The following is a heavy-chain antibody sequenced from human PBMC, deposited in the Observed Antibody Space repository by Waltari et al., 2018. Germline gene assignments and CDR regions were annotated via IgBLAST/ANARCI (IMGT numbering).Heavy chain of an antibody. D-gene: IGHD6-6*01. V-gene: IGHV4-39*01. Sequence: LQLQESGPGLVKPSETLSLTCTVSGGSISSSSYYWGWIRQPPGKGLGWIGSIYYGGRTNDSPSLRIRVTIAEETSKNQFSLKRRAGTAADTAVYYCARLRYSSASGWYLDLWGRGTLVTVSS. CDR1: GGSISSSSYY. CDR2: IYYGGRT. J-gene: IGHJ2*01. CDR3: ARLRYSSASGWYLDL.